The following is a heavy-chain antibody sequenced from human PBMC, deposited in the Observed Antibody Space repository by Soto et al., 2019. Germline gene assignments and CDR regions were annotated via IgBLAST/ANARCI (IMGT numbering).Heavy chain of an antibody. CDR3: ARVSETYGWNGFGADKYYFDF. D-gene: IGHD1-1*01. CDR2: MNPNTGNS. CDR1: GYTFTSYD. Sequence: QVQLVQSGAEVRKPGASVKVSCEASGYTFTSYDIYWVRQATGQGLEWMGWMNPNTGNSGYAQKFQGRVTMTSDTSISPAHMELNSLPYEGTAVYYCARVSETYGWNGFGADKYYFDFWGQGTLVTASS. J-gene: IGHJ4*02. V-gene: IGHV1-8*01.